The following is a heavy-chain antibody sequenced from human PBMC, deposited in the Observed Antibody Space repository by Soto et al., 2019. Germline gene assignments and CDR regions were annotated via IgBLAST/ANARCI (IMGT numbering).Heavy chain of an antibody. CDR2: IWDDGRTT. D-gene: IGHD4-17*01. CDR1: GFNFRSYG. J-gene: IGHJ3*02. Sequence: QVQLVESGGGVVHPGGSLTLSCAASGFNFRSYGMHWVRQAPGKGLEWLAVIWDDGRTTYYADSVKGRFTISRDNPKNTLSRQRNSLRVEDTAMFYCASNSGEYEVFDIWGHGTRVSVSS. V-gene: IGHV3-33*01. CDR3: ASNSGEYEVFDI.